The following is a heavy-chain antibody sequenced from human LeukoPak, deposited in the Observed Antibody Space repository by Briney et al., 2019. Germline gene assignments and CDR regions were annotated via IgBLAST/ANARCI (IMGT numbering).Heavy chain of an antibody. CDR1: GFTLSSYA. CDR2: ISVSGNT. D-gene: IGHD2-21*01. CDR3: AKAPVTTCSGAYCYPFDY. V-gene: IGHV3-23*01. J-gene: IGHJ4*02. Sequence: GGSLRLSCAASGFTLSSYAMSWVCQAPGKGLEWVSAISVSGNTYHADSVKGRFTISRNSSKNTLYLQMNRLRAEDAAVYYCAKAPVTTCSGAYCYPFDYWGQGTLVTVSS.